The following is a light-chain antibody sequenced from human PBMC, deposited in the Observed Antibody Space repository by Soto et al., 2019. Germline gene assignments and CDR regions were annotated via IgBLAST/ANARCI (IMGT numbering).Light chain of an antibody. J-gene: IGLJ1*01. CDR1: SSDVGVYNH. CDR2: DVS. Sequence: QSALTQPASVSGSPGQSITISCTGTSSDVGVYNHVSWYQQHPGKAPKLMIYDVSNRPSGVSNRFSGPKSGNTASLTISGLQPEDEADYYCSSYTSSSTLVVFGTGTKVTVL. CDR3: SSYTSSSTLVV. V-gene: IGLV2-14*01.